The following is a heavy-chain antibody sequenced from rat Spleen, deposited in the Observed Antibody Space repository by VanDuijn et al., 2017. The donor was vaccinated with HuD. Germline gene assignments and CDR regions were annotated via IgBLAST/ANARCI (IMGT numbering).Heavy chain of an antibody. D-gene: IGHD1-2*01. CDR1: GFSLISHS. CDR2: IWGDGNS. Sequence: QVQLKESGPGLVQPSQTLSLTCTVSGFSLISHSLHWVRQPPGKGLDWMGVIWGDGNSNYNSALKSRLSISRDTSKSQVYLKMNSLQTGDTATDYCARADVASISTDGFWGQGVTVTVSS. J-gene: IGHJ2*01. V-gene: IGHV2-13*01. CDR3: ARADVASISTDGF.